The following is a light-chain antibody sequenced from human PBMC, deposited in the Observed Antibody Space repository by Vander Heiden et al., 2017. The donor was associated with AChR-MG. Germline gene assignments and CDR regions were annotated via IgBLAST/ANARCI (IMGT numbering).Light chain of an antibody. CDR3: SSFTRTTTLV. Sequence: HSALTQPASVSGSPGQSTTILCTGTSRDVVAYDSLPWYPQYPGKVPQLLIYAVTKRPSGIANRFSGSKSGNTASLIISGLQAEDEADYYCSSFTRTTTLVFGGGTKLTVL. CDR2: AVT. J-gene: IGLJ2*01. V-gene: IGLV2-14*03. CDR1: SRDVVAYDS.